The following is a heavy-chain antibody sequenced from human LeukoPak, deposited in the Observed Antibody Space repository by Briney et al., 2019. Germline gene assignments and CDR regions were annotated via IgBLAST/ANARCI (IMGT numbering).Heavy chain of an antibody. J-gene: IGHJ5*02. CDR1: GGSISSSSYY. CDR3: ARHLRVGFLLDWFDP. V-gene: IGHV4-39*01. CDR2: IYYSGST. D-gene: IGHD3-3*01. Sequence: SETLSLTCTVSGGSISSSSYYWGWIRQPPGKGLEWIGSIYYSGSTYYNPSLKSRVTISVDTSKNQFSLKLSSVTAADTAVYYCARHLRVGFLLDWFDPWGQGTLVTVSS.